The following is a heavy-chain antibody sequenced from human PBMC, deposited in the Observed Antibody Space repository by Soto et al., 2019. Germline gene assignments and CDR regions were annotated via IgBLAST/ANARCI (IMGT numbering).Heavy chain of an antibody. CDR3: ARHLDVVATMFDY. D-gene: IGHD5-12*01. CDR2: LSYTGRT. CDR1: GGSISNYY. J-gene: IGHJ4*02. V-gene: IGHV4-59*08. Sequence: QVQLQESGPGLVKPSETLSLTCTVSGGSISNYYWSWIRQPPGKGLEWIGYLSYTGRTNYNPSLTSPVTISVDTSKNRFSLKLNSVTAADTAVYYCARHLDVVATMFDYWGQGTLVTVSS.